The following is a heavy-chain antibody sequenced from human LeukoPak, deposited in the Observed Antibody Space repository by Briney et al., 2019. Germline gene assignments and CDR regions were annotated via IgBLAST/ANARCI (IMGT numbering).Heavy chain of an antibody. D-gene: IGHD3-22*01. V-gene: IGHV3-30-3*01. J-gene: IGHJ4*02. Sequence: PGGSLRLSCAASGFTFSSYAMHWVRQAPGKGLEWVAVISYDGSNKYYADSVKGRFTISRDNSKNTLYLQMNSLRAEDTDVYYCAKDDSSGYHPPFDYWGQGTLVTVSS. CDR1: GFTFSSYA. CDR3: AKDDSSGYHPPFDY. CDR2: ISYDGSNK.